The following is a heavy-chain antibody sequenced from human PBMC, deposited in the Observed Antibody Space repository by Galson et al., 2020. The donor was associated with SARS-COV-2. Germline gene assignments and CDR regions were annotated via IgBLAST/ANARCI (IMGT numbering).Heavy chain of an antibody. CDR2: IYYSGST. D-gene: IGHD2-2*01. CDR3: ARDIVVPAANERGYYYYYGMDV. CDR1: GGSISSGGYY. V-gene: IGHV4-31*03. Sequence: SQTLSLTCTVSGGSISSGGYYWSWTRQHPGKGLEWNGYIYYSGSTYYNPSLKSRVTISVDTSKNQFSLKLSSVTAADTAVYYCARDIVVPAANERGYYYYYGMDVWGQGTTVTVSS. J-gene: IGHJ6*02.